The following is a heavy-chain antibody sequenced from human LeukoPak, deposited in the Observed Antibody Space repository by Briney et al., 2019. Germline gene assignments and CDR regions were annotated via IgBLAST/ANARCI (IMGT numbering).Heavy chain of an antibody. CDR2: IYYSGST. D-gene: IGHD6-19*01. CDR3: ARGLYRYSSGWYGGYYFDY. V-gene: IGHV4-39*07. CDR1: GGSISSSSYY. Sequence: ASETLSLTCTVSGGSISSSSYYWGWIRQPPGKGLEWIGSIYYSGSTYYNPSLKSRVTISVDTSKNQFSLKLSSVTAADTAVYYCARGLYRYSSGWYGGYYFDYWGQGTLVTVSS. J-gene: IGHJ4*02.